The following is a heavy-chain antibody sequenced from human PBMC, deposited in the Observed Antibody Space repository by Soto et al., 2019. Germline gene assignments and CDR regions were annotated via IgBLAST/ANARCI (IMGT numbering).Heavy chain of an antibody. CDR2: IIPILGIA. CDR1: GGTFSSYT. CDR3: AREVVFRNIVVVPAVIYYMDV. D-gene: IGHD2-2*01. Sequence: ASVKVSCKASGGTFSSYTISWVRQAPGQGLEWMGRIIPILGIANYAQKFQGRVTITADKSTSTAYMELSSLRSEDTAVYYCAREVVFRNIVVVPAVIYYMDVWGKGTTVTVSS. J-gene: IGHJ6*03. V-gene: IGHV1-69*04.